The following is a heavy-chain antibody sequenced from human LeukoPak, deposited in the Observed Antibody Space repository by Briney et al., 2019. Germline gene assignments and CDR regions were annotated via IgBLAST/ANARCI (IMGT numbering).Heavy chain of an antibody. CDR2: IKQDGSEQ. V-gene: IGHV3-7*01. J-gene: IGHJ4*02. CDR1: GFTFSTYW. Sequence: GGSLRLSCAASGFTFSTYWMRWVRQAPGKGLEWVANIKQDGSEQYYVDSVKGRFTISRDNAKNSLYLQMNTLRPEDTAVYYCARERQNKDFWSGGDYWGQGTLVTVSS. D-gene: IGHD3-3*01. CDR3: ARERQNKDFWSGGDY.